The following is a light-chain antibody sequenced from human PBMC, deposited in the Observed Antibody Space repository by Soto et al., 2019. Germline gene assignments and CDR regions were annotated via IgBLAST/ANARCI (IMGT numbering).Light chain of an antibody. J-gene: IGKJ1*01. Sequence: DIPMTQSPSSLSASVGDRVTITCRTSQTINNWLNWYQQKPGKAPKLLIYGTSNLYNGVPSRFSGSGAGTDFTLTITSLQPEDFAVYYCQQSYNPPWTFGQGTKVEIK. CDR2: GTS. CDR1: QTINNW. CDR3: QQSYNPPWT. V-gene: IGKV1-39*01.